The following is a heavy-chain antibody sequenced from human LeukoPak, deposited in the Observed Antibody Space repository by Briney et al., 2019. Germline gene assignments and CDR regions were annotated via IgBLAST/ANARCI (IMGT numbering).Heavy chain of an antibody. CDR2: MNPNSGNT. CDR1: GYTFTSYD. V-gene: IGHV1-8*03. Sequence: EASVKVSCKASGYTFTSYDINWVRQATGQGLEWMGWMNPNSGNTGYARKFQGRVTITRNTSISTAYMELSSLRSEDTAVYYCARDGDDYTFDYWGQGTLVTVSS. CDR3: ARDGDDYTFDY. D-gene: IGHD4/OR15-4a*01. J-gene: IGHJ4*02.